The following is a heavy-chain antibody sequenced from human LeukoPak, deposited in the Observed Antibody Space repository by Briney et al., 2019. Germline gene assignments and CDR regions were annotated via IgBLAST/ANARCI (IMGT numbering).Heavy chain of an antibody. CDR3: AKENDFVY. J-gene: IGHJ4*02. Sequence: GGSLRLSCAASGFIFSNSAMHWVRQAPGKGLEWVAVISYDGTNKYYADSVKGRFTISRDNSKSTLYLQMNSLRAEDTAVYYCAKENDFVYWGQGTLVTVSS. D-gene: IGHD3-3*01. CDR2: ISYDGTNK. V-gene: IGHV3-30*18. CDR1: GFIFSNSA.